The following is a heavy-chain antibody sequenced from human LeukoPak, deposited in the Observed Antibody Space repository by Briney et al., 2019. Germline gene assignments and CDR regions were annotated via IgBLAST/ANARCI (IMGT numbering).Heavy chain of an antibody. CDR2: ISTSGSSV. Sequence: GGSLRLSCVASGFSFSTYEMNWVRQAPGKGLEWVAYISTSGSSVYYADSLKGRFTVSRDNAKSSLFLQVDSLTVADTAVYYCARVGREVTTGYFDDWGQGTLVAVSS. J-gene: IGHJ4*02. D-gene: IGHD2-21*02. CDR3: ARVGREVTTGYFDD. CDR1: GFSFSTYE. V-gene: IGHV3-48*03.